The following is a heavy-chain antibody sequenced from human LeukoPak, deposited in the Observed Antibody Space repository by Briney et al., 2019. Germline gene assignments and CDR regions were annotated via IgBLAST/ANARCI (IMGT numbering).Heavy chain of an antibody. J-gene: IGHJ3*02. D-gene: IGHD1-1*01. CDR2: INPNSGDT. V-gene: IGHV1-2*02. Sequence: GASVKVSCKASGYTFITYYIHWVRQAPGQGPEWMGWINPNSGDTNYAQKFQGRVTMTRDTSISTAYMELRWMRSDDPAVYYCAREAGNDALDIWGQGTVVTVSS. CDR3: AREAGNDALDI. CDR1: GYTFITYY.